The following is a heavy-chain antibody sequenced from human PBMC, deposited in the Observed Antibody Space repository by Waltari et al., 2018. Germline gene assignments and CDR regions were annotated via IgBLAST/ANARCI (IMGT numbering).Heavy chain of an antibody. CDR3: ARDLVWGSYRYFDY. D-gene: IGHD3-16*02. J-gene: IGHJ4*02. V-gene: IGHV4-61*02. CDR2: IYTSGST. Sequence: QVQLQESGPGLVKPSQTLSLTCTVSGGSISSGSYYWSWIRQPAGKGLEWIGRIYTSGSTNYNPSLKSRVTISVDTSKNQFSLMLSSVTAADTAVYYCARDLVWGSYRYFDYWGQGTLVTVSS. CDR1: GGSISSGSYY.